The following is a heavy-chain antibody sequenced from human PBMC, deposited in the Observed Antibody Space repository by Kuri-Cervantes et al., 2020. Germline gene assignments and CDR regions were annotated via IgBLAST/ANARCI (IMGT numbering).Heavy chain of an antibody. Sequence: SQTLSLTLAVYGGSFSGYYCSWIRQPPGKGLEWIGEMNQSGSTNYNPSLKSRVTISVDTSKNQFSLKLSSVTAADTAVYYCARAGDSSGYYYSHWVHYFDYWGQGTLVTVSS. V-gene: IGHV4-34*01. D-gene: IGHD3-22*01. CDR2: MNQSGST. CDR1: GGSFSGYY. J-gene: IGHJ4*02. CDR3: ARAGDSSGYYYSHWVHYFDY.